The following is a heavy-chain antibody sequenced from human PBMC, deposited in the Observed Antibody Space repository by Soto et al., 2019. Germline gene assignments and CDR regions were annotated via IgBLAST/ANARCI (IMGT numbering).Heavy chain of an antibody. Sequence: GGSLRLSCAASGFTFSSYSMNWVRQAPGKGLEWVSSISSSSSYIYYADSVKGRFTISRDNAKNSLYLQMNSLRAEDAAVYYCARDSMSDSSGYSAPDDAFDIWGQGTMVTVSS. D-gene: IGHD3-22*01. V-gene: IGHV3-21*01. CDR2: ISSSSSYI. CDR3: ARDSMSDSSGYSAPDDAFDI. CDR1: GFTFSSYS. J-gene: IGHJ3*02.